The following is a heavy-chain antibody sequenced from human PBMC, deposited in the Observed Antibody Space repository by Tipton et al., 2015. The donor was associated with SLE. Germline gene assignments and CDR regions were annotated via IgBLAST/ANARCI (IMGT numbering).Heavy chain of an antibody. D-gene: IGHD3-10*01. Sequence: LRLSCTVSGGSISSYYWSWIRQPPGQGLECIGYIHYSGSTNYNPSLKSRVTISVDTSKNQFSLKLSSVTAADTAVYYCAREPTRGWYFDLWGRGTLVTVSS. CDR3: AREPTRGWYFDL. V-gene: IGHV4-59*01. J-gene: IGHJ2*01. CDR2: IHYSGST. CDR1: GGSISSYY.